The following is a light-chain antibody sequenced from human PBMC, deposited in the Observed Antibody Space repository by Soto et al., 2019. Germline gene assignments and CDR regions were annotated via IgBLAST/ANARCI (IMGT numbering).Light chain of an antibody. Sequence: QSALTQPASVSGSPGQSIAISCAGTSSDVGGYNYVSWYQHHPGKAPKLIIYDVTTRPSGVSIRFSGSKSGNTASLTISGLQAEDGADYYCNSYTSGTTLVFGGGTKLTVL. V-gene: IGLV2-14*03. CDR2: DVT. CDR1: SSDVGGYNY. J-gene: IGLJ2*01. CDR3: NSYTSGTTLV.